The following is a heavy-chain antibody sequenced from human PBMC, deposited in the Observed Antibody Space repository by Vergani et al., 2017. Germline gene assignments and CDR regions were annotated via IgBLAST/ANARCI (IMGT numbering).Heavy chain of an antibody. CDR3: ARXARHPRAYYYMDV. Sequence: QVQLVESGGGVVQPGRSLRLSCAASGFTFNQYGMHWVRQAPGKGLEWVAVTWYDGNNKQYADSVKGRFTISRDNSKSTMYLQMNSLRDEDTGVYYCARXARHPRAYYYMDVWGKGTTVTVSS. V-gene: IGHV3-33*01. CDR2: TWYDGNNK. J-gene: IGHJ6*03. CDR1: GFTFNQYG.